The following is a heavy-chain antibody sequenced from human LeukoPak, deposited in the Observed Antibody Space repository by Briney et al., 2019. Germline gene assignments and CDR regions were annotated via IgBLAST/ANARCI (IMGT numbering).Heavy chain of an antibody. CDR3: VRGAPFDF. CDR2: IQSDGSST. J-gene: IGHJ4*02. CDR1: GFSFGSYW. Sequence: PGGSLRLSCAASGFSFGSYWMHWVRRAPGKGLVWVSRIQSDGSSTDYADSVRGRFTISRDNAKNMLFLQMNSLRAEDTAIYYCVRGAPFDFWGRGTLVTVSS. V-gene: IGHV3-74*01.